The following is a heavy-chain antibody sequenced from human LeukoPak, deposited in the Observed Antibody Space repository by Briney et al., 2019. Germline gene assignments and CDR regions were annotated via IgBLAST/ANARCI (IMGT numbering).Heavy chain of an antibody. D-gene: IGHD5-18*01. V-gene: IGHV1-8*03. CDR2: MNPNSGNT. Sequence: ASVKVSCKASGYTFTSYDIHWVRQATGQGLEWMGWMNPNSGNTGSPQRFQARVTISRNTSINAAYMELTSLRSEDSAVYYCARTRRGHSYVDSWGQGTLLTVSS. J-gene: IGHJ5*01. CDR1: GYTFTSYD. CDR3: ARTRRGHSYVDS.